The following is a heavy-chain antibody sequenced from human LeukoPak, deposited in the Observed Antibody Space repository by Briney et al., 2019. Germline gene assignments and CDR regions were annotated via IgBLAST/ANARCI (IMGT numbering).Heavy chain of an antibody. J-gene: IGHJ3*02. Sequence: SETLSLTCTVSGGSISSGSYYWSWPRQPAGKGLEWIGRTYTSGSTNYNPSLKSRVTISVDTSKNQFTLKLSSGTAADTAVDYCARADVDTAMVGALDSWGQGTMVTVSS. V-gene: IGHV4-61*02. CDR1: GGSISSGSYY. CDR3: ARADVDTAMVGALDS. D-gene: IGHD5-18*01. CDR2: TYTSGST.